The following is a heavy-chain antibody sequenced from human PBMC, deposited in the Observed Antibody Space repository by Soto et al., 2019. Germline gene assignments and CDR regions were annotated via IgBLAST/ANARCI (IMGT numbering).Heavy chain of an antibody. CDR3: ARVPPWQWERAQYYFDY. J-gene: IGHJ4*02. Sequence: SETLSLTCTVSGGSISSGGYYWSWIRQHPGKGLEWIGYIYYSGSTYYNPSLKSRVTISVDTSKNQFSLKLSSVTAADTAVYYCARVPPWQWERAQYYFDYWGQGTLVTVSS. CDR2: IYYSGST. CDR1: GGSISSGGYY. V-gene: IGHV4-31*03. D-gene: IGHD1-26*01.